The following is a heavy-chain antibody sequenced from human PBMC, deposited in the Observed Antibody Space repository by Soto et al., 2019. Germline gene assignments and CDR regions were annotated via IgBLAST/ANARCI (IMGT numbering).Heavy chain of an antibody. Sequence: PSETLSLTCTVSGGSISSYYWSWIRQPPGKGLEWIGYIYYSGSTNYNPSLKSRVTISVDTSKNQFSLKLSSVTAADTAVYYCARARPDIVATISYYFDYWGQGTLVTVSS. CDR2: IYYSGST. CDR1: GGSISSYY. J-gene: IGHJ4*02. V-gene: IGHV4-59*01. D-gene: IGHD5-12*01. CDR3: ARARPDIVATISYYFDY.